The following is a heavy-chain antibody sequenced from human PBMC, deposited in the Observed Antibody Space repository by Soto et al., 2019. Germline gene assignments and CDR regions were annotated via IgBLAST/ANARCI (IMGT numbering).Heavy chain of an antibody. D-gene: IGHD2-2*02. CDR2: ISGSGGDT. J-gene: IGHJ6*02. CDR1: GFTFTNYA. CDR3: ARGQGAAIGDYYYHGMDV. Sequence: GGSLRLSCAASGFTFTNYAMTWVRQAPGKGLEWVSTISGSGGDTYYADSIKGRFTISRDNSKNTLYLQMNTLKPEDTAVYYCARGQGAAIGDYYYHGMDVWGQGTTVTVSS. V-gene: IGHV3-23*01.